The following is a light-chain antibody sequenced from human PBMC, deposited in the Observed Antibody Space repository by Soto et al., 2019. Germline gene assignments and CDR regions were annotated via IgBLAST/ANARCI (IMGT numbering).Light chain of an antibody. CDR3: LQDYNYPRT. V-gene: IGKV1-6*01. Sequence: IQMTQSPSSLSASVGDRVTITCRTSQSISTYLNWYQQKPGKAPKLLIYAASSLQSGVPSRFSGSGSGTDFTLTISSLQPEDFATYYCLQDYNYPRTFGQGTKVDI. CDR1: QSISTY. CDR2: AAS. J-gene: IGKJ1*01.